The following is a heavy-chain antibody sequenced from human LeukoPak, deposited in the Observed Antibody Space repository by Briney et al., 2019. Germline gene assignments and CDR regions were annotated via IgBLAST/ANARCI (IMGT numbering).Heavy chain of an antibody. CDR3: AREPVGGYPSVVDWFDP. Sequence: SVKVSCKASGGTFSSYAISWVRQAPGQGLEWMGRIIPIFGTANYAQKFQGRVTITTDESTSTAYMELSSLRSEDTAVYYCAREPVGGYPSVVDWFDPWGQGTLVTVSS. CDR2: IIPIFGTA. CDR1: GGTFSSYA. J-gene: IGHJ5*02. V-gene: IGHV1-69*05. D-gene: IGHD3-22*01.